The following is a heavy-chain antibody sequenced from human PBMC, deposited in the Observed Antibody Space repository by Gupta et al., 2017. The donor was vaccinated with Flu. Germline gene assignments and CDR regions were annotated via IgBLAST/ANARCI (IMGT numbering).Heavy chain of an antibody. J-gene: IGHJ4*02. CDR3: ARGDRVFGSHGSCFDLGQ. V-gene: IGHV4-34*02. CDR1: GGSFRGYL. Sequence: QVQLQHLGPGLLKPSEPLSLTCGVEGGSFRGYLCWIRPPPGKGLEWIGEVNNSGYTNYNPALQSRATASVDTSKNLFSLKLTSVTAADTAVYYCARGDRVFGSHGSCFDLGQWGQGTLVTISS. CDR2: VNNSGYT. D-gene: IGHD3-10*01.